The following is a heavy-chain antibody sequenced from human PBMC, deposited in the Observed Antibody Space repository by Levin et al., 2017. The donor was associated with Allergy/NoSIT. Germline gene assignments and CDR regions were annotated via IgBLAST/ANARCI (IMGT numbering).Heavy chain of an antibody. D-gene: IGHD5-18*01. CDR1: GGSISSTSYY. Sequence: PSETLSLTCTVSGGSISSTSYYWGWIRQPPGKGLEWIGSIFYTGTTYYNPSLKSRVTISVDTSKNQFSLKLSSVTAADTAVFYCARQGTALVTDVPSYYSYYVMDVWGHGTTVTVSS. V-gene: IGHV4-39*01. CDR3: ARQGTALVTDVPSYYSYYVMDV. J-gene: IGHJ6*02. CDR2: IFYTGTT.